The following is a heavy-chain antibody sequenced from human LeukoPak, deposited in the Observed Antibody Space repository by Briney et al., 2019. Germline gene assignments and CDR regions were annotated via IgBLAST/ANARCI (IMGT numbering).Heavy chain of an antibody. CDR3: AKDGGLWVSAHWGDS. CDR1: GGSVSSGSYY. V-gene: IGHV4-61*01. D-gene: IGHD7-27*01. Sequence: SETLSLTCTVSGGSVSSGSYYWSWIRQPPGKGLEWIGYIYYSGSTNYNPSLKSRVTISVDTSKNQFSLKLSSVTAADTAVYYCAKDGGLWVSAHWGDSWGRGTLVTVSS. CDR2: IYYSGST. J-gene: IGHJ4*02.